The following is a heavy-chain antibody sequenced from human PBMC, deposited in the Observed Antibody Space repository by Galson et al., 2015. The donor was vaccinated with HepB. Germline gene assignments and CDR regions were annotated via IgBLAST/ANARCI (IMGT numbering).Heavy chain of an antibody. J-gene: IGHJ4*02. CDR3: AHMDLGLTSFAY. V-gene: IGHV2-5*02. Sequence: PALVKPTQTLTLTCTFSGFSLNSRGVGVGWIRQPPGKALEWLALIFWDDEPRYTPPLKSRVSVTKGTSKKHVVLKLTSVDPVDTATYYCAHMDLGLTSFAYWGQGTLVTVSS. D-gene: IGHD3/OR15-3a*01. CDR2: IFWDDEP. CDR1: GFSLNSRGVG.